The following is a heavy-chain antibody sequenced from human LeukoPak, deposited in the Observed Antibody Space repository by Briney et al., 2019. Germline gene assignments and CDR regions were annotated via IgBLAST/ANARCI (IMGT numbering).Heavy chain of an antibody. CDR1: GVSISSGGYY. Sequence: SETLSLTCTVSGVSISSGGYYWTWICQHPGKGLEWIGFIYYNGNTFYNPSLKSRVTISVDTSKNQFSLKLTSVTAADTAVYYCAVGELWFGYWGQGTLVTVSS. V-gene: IGHV4-31*03. CDR3: AVGELWFGY. J-gene: IGHJ4*02. D-gene: IGHD3-10*01. CDR2: IYYNGNT.